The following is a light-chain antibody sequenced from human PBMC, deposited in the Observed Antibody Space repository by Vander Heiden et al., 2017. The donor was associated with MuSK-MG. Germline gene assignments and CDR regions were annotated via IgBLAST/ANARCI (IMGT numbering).Light chain of an antibody. CDR3: SAYSRSSTVV. CDR1: SRDVGTYNY. CDR2: DVN. V-gene: IGLV2-14*03. Sequence: QSALTQPASVSGSPGQSITISCTGTSRDVGTYNYVSCYQQPPANALQLLLFDVNDRPAGVANLFSVSKSGNTASLIISGRQEEDEADYYCSAYSRSSTVVFGGGTKLTVL. J-gene: IGLJ2*01.